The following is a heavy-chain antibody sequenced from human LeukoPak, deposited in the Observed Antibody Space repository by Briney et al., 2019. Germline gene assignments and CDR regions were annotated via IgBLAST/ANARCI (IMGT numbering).Heavy chain of an antibody. CDR3: ARGIGSTTVTTLEYYFDY. CDR1: GYTFTSYD. J-gene: IGHJ4*02. D-gene: IGHD4-17*01. V-gene: IGHV1-8*01. Sequence: ASAKVSCKASGYTFTSYDINWVRQATGQGLEWMGWMNHNSGNTGYAQKFQGRVTMTRNTSISTAYMELSSLRSEDTAVYYCARGIGSTTVTTLEYYFDYWGQGTLVTVSS. CDR2: MNHNSGNT.